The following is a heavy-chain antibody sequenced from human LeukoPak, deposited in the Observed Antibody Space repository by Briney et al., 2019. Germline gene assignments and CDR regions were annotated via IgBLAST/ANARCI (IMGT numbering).Heavy chain of an antibody. Sequence: GRSLRLSCAASGFTFSSYGMHWVRQAPGKGLEWVAVISYDGSNKYYADSVKGRFTISRDNSKNTLYLQINSLRHDDTAVYYCARLYQHDSSTYRPVDYWGQGTLVSVSS. CDR3: ARLYQHDSSTYRPVDY. CDR2: ISYDGSNK. V-gene: IGHV3-30*03. J-gene: IGHJ4*02. CDR1: GFTFSSYG. D-gene: IGHD3-22*01.